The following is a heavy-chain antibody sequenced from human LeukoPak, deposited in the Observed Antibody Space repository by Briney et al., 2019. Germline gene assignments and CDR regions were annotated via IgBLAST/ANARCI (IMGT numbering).Heavy chain of an antibody. D-gene: IGHD3-9*01. CDR3: AKVQQPNCDWLPLDY. CDR1: GFTFSSYG. CDR2: ISYDGSNK. Sequence: GGSLRLSCAASGFTFSSYGMHWVRQAPGKGLEWVAVISYDGSNKYYADSVKGRFTISRDNSKNTLYLQMNSLRAEDTAVYYIAKVQQPNCDWLPLDYWGQGTLVTVSS. J-gene: IGHJ4*02. V-gene: IGHV3-30*18.